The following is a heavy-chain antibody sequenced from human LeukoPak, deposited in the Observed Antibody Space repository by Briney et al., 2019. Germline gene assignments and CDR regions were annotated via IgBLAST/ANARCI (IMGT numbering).Heavy chain of an antibody. J-gene: IGHJ4*02. V-gene: IGHV1-2*06. Sequence: ASVKVSCKASGYTSTDYYVHWVQQAPGQGLEWMGRVNPDTGGTNYAQKFQGRVTMTRDTTINTAYMELSRLTPDDTAIYYCARVGPTSYFDYWGQGTLVTVSS. CDR1: GYTSTDYY. CDR3: ARVGPTSYFDY. CDR2: VNPDTGGT.